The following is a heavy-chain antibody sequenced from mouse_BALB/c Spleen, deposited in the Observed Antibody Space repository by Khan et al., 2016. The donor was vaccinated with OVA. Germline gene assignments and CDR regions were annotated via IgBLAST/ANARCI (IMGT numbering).Heavy chain of an antibody. CDR2: ISTYSGST. Sequence: QMQLEESGPELVRPGVSVKISCKGSGYTFTDYAMYWVKQSHAKSLEWIGLISTYSGSTNYNQKFKGKVTMTVDKSSSAAYMELARLTSEDSAIYYCARPAYDGYYDYWGQGTALTVSS. CDR3: ARPAYDGYYDY. D-gene: IGHD2-3*01. J-gene: IGHJ2*01. CDR1: GYTFTDYA. V-gene: IGHV1S137*01.